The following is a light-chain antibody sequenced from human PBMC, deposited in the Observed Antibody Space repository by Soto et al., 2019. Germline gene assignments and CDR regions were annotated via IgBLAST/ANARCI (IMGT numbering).Light chain of an antibody. CDR2: EVS. CDR1: SSGVGGYNF. Sequence: QSALTQPPSASESPGQSVTMSCTGISSGVGGYNFVSWYQQVPGKAPKLLMYEVSKRASGVPDRFSGSKSGTSASLAITGLQAEDEADYYCQSYDSSLSGVVFGGGTKLTVL. J-gene: IGLJ2*01. V-gene: IGLV2-8*01. CDR3: QSYDSSLSGVV.